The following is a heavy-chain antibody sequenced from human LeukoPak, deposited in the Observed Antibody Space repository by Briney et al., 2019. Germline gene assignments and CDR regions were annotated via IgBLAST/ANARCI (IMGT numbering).Heavy chain of an antibody. CDR1: GGSISSYY. V-gene: IGHV4-59*01. D-gene: IGHD6-19*01. CDR3: ARGEPAFSSGWYTYYFDY. Sequence: SETLSLTCTVSGGSISSYYWSWIRQTPGKGLEWIGYIYYSGTTNYNPSLRSRVAISLDTSKNQFSLKLSSVTAADTAVYYCARGEPAFSSGWYTYYFDYWGLGTLVTVSS. J-gene: IGHJ4*02. CDR2: IYYSGTT.